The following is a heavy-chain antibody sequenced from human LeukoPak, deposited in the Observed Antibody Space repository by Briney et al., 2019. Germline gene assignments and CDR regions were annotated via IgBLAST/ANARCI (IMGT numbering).Heavy chain of an antibody. V-gene: IGHV4-34*01. D-gene: IGHD3-16*02. CDR2: INHSGST. Sequence: SETLSLTCTASDGSINSDFWTWIRQPPGKGLEWIGEINHSGSTNYNPSLKSRVTISVDTSKNQFSLKLSSVTAADTAVYYCARGLDDYIWGSYRYTRTIPFDYWGQGTLVTVSS. CDR1: DGSINSDF. CDR3: ARGLDDYIWGSYRYTRTIPFDY. J-gene: IGHJ4*02.